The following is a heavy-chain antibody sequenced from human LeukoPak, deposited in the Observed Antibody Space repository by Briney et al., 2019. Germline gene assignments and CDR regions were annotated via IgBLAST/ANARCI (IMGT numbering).Heavy chain of an antibody. D-gene: IGHD6-19*01. CDR1: GFTFSSYW. Sequence: PGGSLRLSCAASGFTFSSYWMSWVRQAPGKGLEWVANIKQDGSEKYYVDSVKGRFTISRDNAKNSLYLQMNSLRAEDTAVYYCARDHSSGPPGLSDYWGQGTLVTVSS. CDR3: ARDHSSGPPGLSDY. V-gene: IGHV3-7*01. J-gene: IGHJ4*02. CDR2: IKQDGSEK.